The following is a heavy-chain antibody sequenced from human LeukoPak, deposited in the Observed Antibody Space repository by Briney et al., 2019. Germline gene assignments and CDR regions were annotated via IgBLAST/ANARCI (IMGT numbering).Heavy chain of an antibody. D-gene: IGHD3-22*01. CDR1: GFTFSGYA. CDR2: ISGSGGST. J-gene: IGHJ6*02. Sequence: GGSLRLSCAASGFTFSGYAMSWVRQAPGKGLEWVSAISGSGGSTYYADSVKGRFTISRDNSKNTLYLQMNSLRAEDTAVYYCAKGAYYDSSGYAYYYYGMDVWGQGTTVTVSS. V-gene: IGHV3-23*01. CDR3: AKGAYYDSSGYAYYYYGMDV.